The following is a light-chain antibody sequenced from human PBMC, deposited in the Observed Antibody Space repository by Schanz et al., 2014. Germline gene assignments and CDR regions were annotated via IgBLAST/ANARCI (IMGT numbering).Light chain of an antibody. Sequence: QSALIQPASVSGSPGQSVTISCTGTSSDVGGRAYVSWYQQRPGKAPQLILYNVNSRPSGVSNRFSGSKSGNTASLTISGLQAADEDDYHCSSPTAITTDVVFGGGTKLTVL. V-gene: IGLV2-14*01. CDR2: NVN. CDR3: SSPTAITTDVV. J-gene: IGLJ2*01. CDR1: SSDVGGRAY.